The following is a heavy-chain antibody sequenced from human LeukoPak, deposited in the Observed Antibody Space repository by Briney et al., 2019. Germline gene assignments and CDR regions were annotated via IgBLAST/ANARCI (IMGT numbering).Heavy chain of an antibody. J-gene: IGHJ4*02. CDR2: FDPEDGET. Sequence: ASVKVSCKVPGYTLTELSMHWVRQAPGKGLEWMGGFDPEDGETIYAQKFQGRVTMTEDTSTDTAYMELSSLRSEDTAVYYCAKGGSYYPGLGGYYFDYWGQGTLVTVSS. D-gene: IGHD1-26*01. V-gene: IGHV1-24*01. CDR1: GYTLTELS. CDR3: AKGGSYYPGLGGYYFDY.